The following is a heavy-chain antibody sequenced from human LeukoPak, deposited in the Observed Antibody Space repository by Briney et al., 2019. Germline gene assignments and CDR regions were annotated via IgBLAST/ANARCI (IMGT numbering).Heavy chain of an antibody. J-gene: IGHJ3*02. CDR2: MNPNSGNT. Sequence: ASVKVSCKASGYTFTSYDINWMPQATGQGLEWMGWMNPNSGNTDYAQKFQGRVTITRSTSMSTAYMELGSLRSEDTAVYYCARQRDSFDIWGQGTTVTVSS. D-gene: IGHD3-22*01. CDR1: GYTFTSYD. CDR3: ARQRDSFDI. V-gene: IGHV1-8*03.